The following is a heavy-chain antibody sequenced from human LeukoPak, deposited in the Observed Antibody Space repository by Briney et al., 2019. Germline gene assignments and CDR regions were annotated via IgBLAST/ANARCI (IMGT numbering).Heavy chain of an antibody. CDR1: GGSISNYY. D-gene: IGHD4-23*01. J-gene: IGHJ3*02. Sequence: SETLSLTCIVSGGSISNYYWSWIRQPPGKGLEWIGYIYYSGSTNYNPSLKSRVTISVDTSKNQFSLKLSSVTAADTAVYYCARGKYGGNPGAFDIWGQGTMVTVSS. V-gene: IGHV4-59*01. CDR2: IYYSGST. CDR3: ARGKYGGNPGAFDI.